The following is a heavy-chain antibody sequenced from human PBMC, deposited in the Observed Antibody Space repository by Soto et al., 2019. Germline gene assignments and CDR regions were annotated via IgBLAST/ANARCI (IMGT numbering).Heavy chain of an antibody. J-gene: IGHJ5*02. Sequence: QVQLVQSGAEVKKPGASVKVSCKASGYTFTSYYMHWVRQAPGQGLEWMGIINPSGGSTSYAQKCLGGVTXXRXLXXGTVYMELRSMRSEDTAVYYWARGRSKSTYNWLDPWGQGTLVTVSS. CDR2: INPSGGST. V-gene: IGHV1-46*01. CDR3: ARGRSKSTYNWLDP. D-gene: IGHD4-4*01. CDR1: GYTFTSYY.